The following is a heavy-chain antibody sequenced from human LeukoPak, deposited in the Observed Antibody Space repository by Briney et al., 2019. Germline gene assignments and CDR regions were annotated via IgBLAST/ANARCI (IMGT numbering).Heavy chain of an antibody. J-gene: IGHJ4*02. CDR1: GFTFTSYG. Sequence: GGSLRLSCAASGFTFTSYGMHWVRQAPGKGLEWVAVIWYDGSNKYYADSVKGRFTISRDNSKNTLYLQMNSLRAEDTAVYYCARDPIAAVRFDYWAREPWSPSPQ. V-gene: IGHV3-33*01. CDR3: ARDPIAAVRFDY. CDR2: IWYDGSNK. D-gene: IGHD6-13*01.